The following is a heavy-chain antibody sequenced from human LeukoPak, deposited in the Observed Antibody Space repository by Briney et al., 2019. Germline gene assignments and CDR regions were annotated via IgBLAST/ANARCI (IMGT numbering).Heavy chain of an antibody. J-gene: IGHJ4*02. CDR2: IYHSGST. Sequence: PSQTLSLTCTVSGGSISSGGYYWSWIRQPPGKGLEWIGYIYHSGSTYYNPSLKSRVTISVDRSKNQFSLKLSSVTAADTAVYYCARDDGDTATFNYWGQGTLVTVSS. V-gene: IGHV4-30-2*01. D-gene: IGHD5-18*01. CDR3: ARDDGDTATFNY. CDR1: GGSISSGGYY.